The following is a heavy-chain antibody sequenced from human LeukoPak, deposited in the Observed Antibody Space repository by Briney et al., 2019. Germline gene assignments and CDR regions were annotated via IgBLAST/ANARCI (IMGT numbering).Heavy chain of an antibody. Sequence: SETLSLTCSVSGDSISSTNYYWDWIRQPPGKDLEWIGNIYYNGDTYYNPSLRSRATMSVDTSKNQFSLKLNSVTAADTAVYYCARHPPAKNWFDPWGQGTLVTVSS. CDR1: GDSISSTNYY. J-gene: IGHJ5*02. CDR2: IYYNGDT. V-gene: IGHV4-39*01. CDR3: ARHPPAKNWFDP.